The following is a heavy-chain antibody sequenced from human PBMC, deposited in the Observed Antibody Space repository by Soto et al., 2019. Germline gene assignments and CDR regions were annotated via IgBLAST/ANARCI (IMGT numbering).Heavy chain of an antibody. D-gene: IGHD3-10*01. CDR2: IKTKTDGGTA. CDR1: GFTFSSAW. CDR3: ATVRPSGYYGMDV. J-gene: IGHJ6*02. V-gene: IGHV3-15*01. Sequence: EVQLVESGGGLVKPGGSLRLSCAASGFTFSSAWMSWVRQAPGKGLEWAGHIKTKTDGGTADYAAPVKGRFTISRDDSETTLYLQMNSLKTEDTAVYYCATVRPSGYYGMDVWGQGTTVTVSS.